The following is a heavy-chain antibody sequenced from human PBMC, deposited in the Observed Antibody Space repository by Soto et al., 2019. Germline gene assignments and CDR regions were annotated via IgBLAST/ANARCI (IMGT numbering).Heavy chain of an antibody. Sequence: QVQLVQSGAEVKKPGASVKVSCKPSGYTFTGYYIHWVRQAPGQGLEWMGWINPNSGGTNYAQKFQGRVTMTRDTSISTAYMELSRLKSDDTAVYYCARDSVVVVAGSPTYGMDVWGQGTTVTVSS. CDR2: INPNSGGT. V-gene: IGHV1-2*02. J-gene: IGHJ6*02. D-gene: IGHD2-15*01. CDR1: GYTFTGYY. CDR3: ARDSVVVVAGSPTYGMDV.